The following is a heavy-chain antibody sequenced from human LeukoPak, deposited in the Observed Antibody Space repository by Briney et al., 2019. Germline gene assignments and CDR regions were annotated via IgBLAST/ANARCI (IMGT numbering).Heavy chain of an antibody. Sequence: ASVKVSCKASGYTFTTCDINWVRQATGQGLEWMGWMNPNSGNTGYAQKFQGRVTMTKNTAMGTAYMELSSLTSEDTAVYYCARVPSFFTAVAGNAGWFDPWGQGTLVTVSS. V-gene: IGHV1-8*01. CDR2: MNPNSGNT. CDR3: ARVPSFFTAVAGNAGWFDP. CDR1: GYTFTTCD. J-gene: IGHJ5*02. D-gene: IGHD6-19*01.